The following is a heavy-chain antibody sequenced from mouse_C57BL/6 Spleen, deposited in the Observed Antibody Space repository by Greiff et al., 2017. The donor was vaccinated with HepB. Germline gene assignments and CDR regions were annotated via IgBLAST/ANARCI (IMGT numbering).Heavy chain of an antibody. CDR1: GFTFSSYA. V-gene: IGHV5-9-1*02. J-gene: IGHJ2*01. CDR2: ISSGGDYI. D-gene: IGHD3-2*02. Sequence: DVQLVESGEGLVKPGGSLKLSCAASGFTFSSYAMSWVRQTPEKRLEWVAYISSGGDYIYYADTVKGRFTISRDNARNTLYLQMSSLKSEDTAMYYCTRMGGSGYFDYWGQGTTLTVSS. CDR3: TRMGGSGYFDY.